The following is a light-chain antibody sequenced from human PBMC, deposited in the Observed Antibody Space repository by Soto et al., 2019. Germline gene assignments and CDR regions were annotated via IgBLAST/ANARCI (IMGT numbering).Light chain of an antibody. V-gene: IGKV1-39*01. CDR2: AAS. CDR1: QSISTY. CDR3: QQSYSTPRA. J-gene: IGKJ1*01. Sequence: DIQMSQSPSSLSASVGERVIITCRASQSISTYLNWYQQKPGKAPRLLIFAASSLQSGVPSRFSGRGSGTDFTLTISSLQPEDFATYYCQQSYSTPRAFGQGTKVEIK.